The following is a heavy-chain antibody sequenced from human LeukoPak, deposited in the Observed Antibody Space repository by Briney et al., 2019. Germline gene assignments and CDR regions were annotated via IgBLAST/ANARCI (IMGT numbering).Heavy chain of an antibody. CDR2: ISSSGGST. J-gene: IGHJ4*02. CDR1: GFTLRSYV. CDR3: ARPGSSGGIAGRRPTNYYFDY. V-gene: IGHV3-23*01. D-gene: IGHD6-6*01. Sequence: GGSLRLSCVASGFTLRSYVMNWVRQTPGKGLEWVSSISSSGGSTYYADSVKGRFTISRDNSKNTLYLQMNSLRAEDTAVYYCARPGSSGGIAGRRPTNYYFDYWGQGTLVTVSS.